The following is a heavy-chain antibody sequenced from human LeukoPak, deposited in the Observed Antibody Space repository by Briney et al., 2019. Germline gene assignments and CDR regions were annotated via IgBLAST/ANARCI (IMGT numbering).Heavy chain of an antibody. CDR2: IYYSGST. D-gene: IGHD3-10*01. CDR3: ARHRGSESPYFDY. CDR1: GGSISSYY. V-gene: IGHV4-59*08. Sequence: SETLSLTCTVSGGSISSYYWSWIRQPPGKGLEWIGYIYYSGSTKYNPSLKSRVTMTVDTFKNQFSLKLSSVTAADTAVYYCARHRGSESPYFDYWGQGTLITVSS. J-gene: IGHJ4*02.